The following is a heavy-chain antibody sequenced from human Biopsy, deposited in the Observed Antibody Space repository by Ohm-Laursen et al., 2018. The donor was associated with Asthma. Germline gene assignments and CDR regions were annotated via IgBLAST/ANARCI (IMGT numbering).Heavy chain of an antibody. CDR1: GGTFSNFA. CDR2: IMTVFGTT. J-gene: IGHJ6*02. V-gene: IGHV1-69*13. Sequence: SVTASCKTPGGTFSNFAIGWVRQAPGQGLEWLGGIMTVFGTTNYAQKFQGRVTITADESTSTAYMEVTSLRSEDTAIYYCARCQVGYSSGWSLLLKKIYYSGMDVWGQGTAVTVSS. CDR3: ARCQVGYSSGWSLLLKKIYYSGMDV. D-gene: IGHD6-19*01.